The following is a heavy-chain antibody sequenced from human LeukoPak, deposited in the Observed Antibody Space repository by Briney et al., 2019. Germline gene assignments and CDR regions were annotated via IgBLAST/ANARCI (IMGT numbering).Heavy chain of an antibody. J-gene: IGHJ4*02. V-gene: IGHV4-39*07. CDR1: GGSISSSSYY. CDR3: ARVQGRGGQNFDY. Sequence: PSETLSLTCTVSGGSISSSSYYWGWIRQPPGKGLEWIGSIYYSGSTYYNPSLKSRVTISVDTSKNQFSLKLNSVTAADTAVYYWARVQGRGGQNFDYGAQEPLVTVS. D-gene: IGHD3-10*01. CDR2: IYYSGST.